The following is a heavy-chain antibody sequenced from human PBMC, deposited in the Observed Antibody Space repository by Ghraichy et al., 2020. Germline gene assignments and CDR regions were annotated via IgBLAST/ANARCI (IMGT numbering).Heavy chain of an antibody. CDR1: GYTFTGYY. J-gene: IGHJ3*02. Sequence: ASVKVSCNASGYTFTGYYMHWVRQAPGQGLEWMGRINPNSGGTNYAQKFQGRVTMTRDTSISTAYMELSRVRSDDTAVYYCAREGYCSSTSCPKGRAFDIWGQGTMVTVSS. CDR3: AREGYCSSTSCPKGRAFDI. V-gene: IGHV1-2*06. D-gene: IGHD2-2*01. CDR2: INPNSGGT.